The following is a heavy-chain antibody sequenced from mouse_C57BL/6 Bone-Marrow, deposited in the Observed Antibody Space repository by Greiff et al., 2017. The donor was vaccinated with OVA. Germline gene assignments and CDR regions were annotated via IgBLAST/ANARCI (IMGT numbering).Heavy chain of an antibody. Sequence: QVQLQQPGAELVRPGTSVQLSCQASGYTFTNSWMHWVKQRPGQGLEWIGVIAPSDSYINYNQKFKGRATLTVDTSSSTAYMHLSSLTSEDSAVYYCAHYGSRLYLHYWGQGTSLTVSS. D-gene: IGHD1-1*01. J-gene: IGHJ2*02. V-gene: IGHV1-59*01. CDR2: IAPSDSYI. CDR3: AHYGSRLYLHY. CDR1: GYTFTNSW.